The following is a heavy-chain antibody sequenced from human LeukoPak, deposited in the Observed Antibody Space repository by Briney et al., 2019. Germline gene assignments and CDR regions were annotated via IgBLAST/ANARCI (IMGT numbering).Heavy chain of an antibody. Sequence: SETLSLTCTVSGGSISSYYWSWIRQPPGKGLEWIGYIYYSGSTNYNPSLKSRVTISVDTSKNQFSLKLSSVTAADTAVYYCARGLVIPAAIPFDYWGQGTLVTVSS. CDR1: GGSISSYY. V-gene: IGHV4-59*08. D-gene: IGHD2-2*01. CDR3: ARGLVIPAAIPFDY. CDR2: IYYSGST. J-gene: IGHJ4*02.